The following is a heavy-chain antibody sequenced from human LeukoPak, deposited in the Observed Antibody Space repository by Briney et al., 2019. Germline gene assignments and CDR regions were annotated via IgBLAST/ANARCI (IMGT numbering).Heavy chain of an antibody. V-gene: IGHV3-9*01. CDR1: GFTFDDYA. CDR3: AKEYLSSGWAGYGDFDY. CDR2: ISWNSGSI. Sequence: PGGSLRLSCAASGFTFDDYAMHWVRQAPGKGLEWVSGISWNSGSIGYADSVKGRFTISRDNAKNSLYLQMNSLRAEDTALYYCAKEYLSSGWAGYGDFDYWGQGTLVTVSS. J-gene: IGHJ4*02. D-gene: IGHD6-19*01.